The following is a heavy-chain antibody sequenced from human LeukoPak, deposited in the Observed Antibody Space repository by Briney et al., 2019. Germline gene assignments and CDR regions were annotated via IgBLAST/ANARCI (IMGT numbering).Heavy chain of an antibody. D-gene: IGHD3-22*01. Sequence: ASVKVSCKASGYTFTGYYMHWVRQAPGQGLEWMGWINPNSGGTNYAQKFQGRVTMTRDTSISTAYMELSRLRSDDTAVYYCARDLVYRYYYDSSGYRDYWGQGTLVTVSS. V-gene: IGHV1-2*02. CDR1: GYTFTGYY. CDR3: ARDLVYRYYYDSSGYRDY. CDR2: INPNSGGT. J-gene: IGHJ4*02.